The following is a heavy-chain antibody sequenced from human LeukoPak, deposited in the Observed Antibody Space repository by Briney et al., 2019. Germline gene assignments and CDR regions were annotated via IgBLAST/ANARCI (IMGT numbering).Heavy chain of an antibody. CDR2: TWYDGSNK. V-gene: IGHV3-33*01. Sequence: GRSLRLSCAASGFTFSTYGMHWVRQAQGKGLEWVALTWYDGSNKSYADSVKGRFTISRDNSKNTLYLQMNSLRAEDTAVYYCARDLIAARPSRGFYYYYGMDVWGQGTTVTVSS. CDR1: GFTFSTYG. J-gene: IGHJ6*02. CDR3: ARDLIAARPSRGFYYYYGMDV. D-gene: IGHD6-6*01.